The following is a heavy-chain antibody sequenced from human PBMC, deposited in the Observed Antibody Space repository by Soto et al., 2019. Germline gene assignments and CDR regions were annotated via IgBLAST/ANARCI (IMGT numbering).Heavy chain of an antibody. J-gene: IGHJ6*03. CDR3: AGGVVVAATLFYYYYYMDV. V-gene: IGHV4-34*01. D-gene: IGHD2-15*01. CDR2: INHSGST. Sequence: PSETLSLTCAVYGGSFSGYYWSWIRQPPGKGLEWIGEINHSGSTNYNPSLKSRVTISVDTSKNQFSLKLSSVTAADTAVYYCAGGVVVAATLFYYYYYMDVWGKGTTVTDS. CDR1: GGSFSGYY.